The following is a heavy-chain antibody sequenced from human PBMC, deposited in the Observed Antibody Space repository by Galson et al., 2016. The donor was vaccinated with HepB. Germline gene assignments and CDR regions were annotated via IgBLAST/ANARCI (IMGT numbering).Heavy chain of an antibody. V-gene: IGHV3-15*07. Sequence: GFTFSHAWLNWVRQAPGKGLEWVGRIKSKGDGETTDYAAPVKGRFTVSRDDSKNTLYLQMNSLKTEDTAVYHCTTSVGANEFDYWGRGTLVTVSS. D-gene: IGHD1-26*01. CDR1: GFTFSHAW. J-gene: IGHJ4*02. CDR3: TTSVGANEFDY. CDR2: IKSKGDGETT.